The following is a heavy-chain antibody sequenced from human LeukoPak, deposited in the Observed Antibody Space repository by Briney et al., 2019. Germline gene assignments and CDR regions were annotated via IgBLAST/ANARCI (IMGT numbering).Heavy chain of an antibody. CDR2: IYYSGST. CDR1: GGSISSSSYY. J-gene: IGHJ4*02. CDR3: ARGLWFGDENPPYFDY. Sequence: SETLSLTCTVSGGSISSSSYYWGWIRQPPGKGVEWIGSIYYSGSTYYNPSLKSRVTISVDTSKNQFSLKLSSVTAADTAVYYCARGLWFGDENPPYFDYWGQGILVTVSS. D-gene: IGHD3-10*01. V-gene: IGHV4-39*07.